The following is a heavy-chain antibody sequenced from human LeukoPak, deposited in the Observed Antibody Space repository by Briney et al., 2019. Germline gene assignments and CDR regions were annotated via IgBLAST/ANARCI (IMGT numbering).Heavy chain of an antibody. V-gene: IGHV4-39*01. J-gene: IGHJ3*02. CDR2: TYYSGST. Sequence: SETPSLTCTVSGGSISSSSYYWGWIRQPPGKGLEWIGSTYYSGSTYYNPSLKSRVTISVDTSKNQFSLKLSSVTAADTAVYYCARPNIVVVPAAIPAPPNGAFDIWGQGIMVTVSS. CDR3: ARPNIVVVPAAIPAPPNGAFDI. D-gene: IGHD2-2*02. CDR1: GGSISSSSYY.